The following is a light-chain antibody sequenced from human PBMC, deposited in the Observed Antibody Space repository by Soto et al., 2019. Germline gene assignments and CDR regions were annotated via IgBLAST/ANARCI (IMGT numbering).Light chain of an antibody. CDR3: QQYDRFPYT. V-gene: IGKV1-5*03. CDR1: QIITNW. J-gene: IGKJ2*01. CDR2: KAS. Sequence: DIQMTQSPSTLSASVGDTVTITYRASQIITNWLAWYQQKPGQAPKLLIHKASTLESGVPSRFSGSGSGTEFTLTISSLQPDDFATFYCQQYDRFPYTFGQGTKLEIK.